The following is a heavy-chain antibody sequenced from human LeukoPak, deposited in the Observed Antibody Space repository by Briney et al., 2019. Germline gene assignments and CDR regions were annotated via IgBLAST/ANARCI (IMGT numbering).Heavy chain of an antibody. D-gene: IGHD4-17*01. CDR3: AGGSYGDYYFDY. CDR1: GFTFSDYY. CDR2: ISSRGSTI. V-gene: IGHV3-11*01. Sequence: GGSLRLSCAASGFTFSDYYMSWIRQAPGKGLEWVSYISSRGSTIYYADSMKGRFTISRDNAKNSLYLQMNSLRAEDTAVYYCAGGSYGDYYFDYWGQGTLVTVSS. J-gene: IGHJ4*02.